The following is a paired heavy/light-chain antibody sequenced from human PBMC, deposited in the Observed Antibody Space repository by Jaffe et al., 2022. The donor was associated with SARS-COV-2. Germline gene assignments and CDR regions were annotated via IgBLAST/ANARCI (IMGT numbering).Heavy chain of an antibody. V-gene: IGHV3-15*01. J-gene: IGHJ5*01. CDR1: GFTFTDAW. Sequence: EVQLVESGGGLVKPGGSLRLSCTASGFTFTDAWMSWVRQAPGKGLEWVGRIISKAGGATTDYAAPVKNRFTISRDDSQNTVYLQMNSLKIEDTAVYYCAWTGLSWFAFWGQGTLVTVSS. CDR3: AWTGLSWFAF. CDR2: IISKAGGATT. D-gene: IGHD2-8*02.
Light chain of an antibody. CDR1: QNINNY. V-gene: IGKV1-39*01. J-gene: IGKJ2*01. CDR3: QQSYSSPYT. Sequence: DIQMTQSPSSLSASVGDRVIITCRASQNINNYLNWYQQRPGKAPKLLVYTTSSLHSGVPSKFIGSGSGTDFTLTISNLQPEDFATYYCQQSYSSPYTFGQGTKLEIK. CDR2: TTS.